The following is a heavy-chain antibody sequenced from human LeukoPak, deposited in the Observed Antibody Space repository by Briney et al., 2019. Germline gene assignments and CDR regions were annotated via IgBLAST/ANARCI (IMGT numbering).Heavy chain of an antibody. Sequence: PSETLSLTCTVSGGSISSYYWSWIRQPAGKGLEWIGRIYTSGSTNYNPSLMSRVTMSVDTSKNQFSLKLSSVTAADTAVYYCARVEYYYDSSGEGNWFDPWGQGTLVTVSS. V-gene: IGHV4-4*07. D-gene: IGHD3-22*01. CDR1: GGSISSYY. CDR2: IYTSGST. CDR3: ARVEYYYDSSGEGNWFDP. J-gene: IGHJ5*02.